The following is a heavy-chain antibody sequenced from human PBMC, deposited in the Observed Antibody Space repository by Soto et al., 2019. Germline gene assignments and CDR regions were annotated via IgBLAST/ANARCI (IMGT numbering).Heavy chain of an antibody. CDR3: ARARMVRGIIYYYGMDV. CDR2: IYYSGST. D-gene: IGHD3-10*01. V-gene: IGHV4-31*03. CDR1: GGSISSDGNY. J-gene: IGHJ6*02. Sequence: QVQLQGSGPGLVKSSQTLSLTCTVSGGSISSDGNYWSWIRQHPGKGLEWIGYIYYSGSTNYNPSLKSRVTISVDTSKNQFSLKLNSVTAADTAVYYCARARMVRGIIYYYGMDVWGQGTTVTVSS.